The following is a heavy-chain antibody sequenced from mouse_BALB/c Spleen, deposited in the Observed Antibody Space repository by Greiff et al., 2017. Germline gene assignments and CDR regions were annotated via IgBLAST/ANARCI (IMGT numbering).Heavy chain of an antibody. CDR1: GFTFSNYW. V-gene: IGHV6-6*02. J-gene: IGHJ1*01. D-gene: IGHD2-3*01. CDR2: IRLKSNNYAT. Sequence: EVQLKESGGGLVQPGGSMKLSCVASGFTFSNYWMNWVRQSPEKGLEWVAEIRLKSNNYATHYAESVKGRFTISRDDSKSSVYLQMNNLRAEDTGIYYCTRNDGYYEGYFDVWGAGTTVTVSS. CDR3: TRNDGYYEGYFDV.